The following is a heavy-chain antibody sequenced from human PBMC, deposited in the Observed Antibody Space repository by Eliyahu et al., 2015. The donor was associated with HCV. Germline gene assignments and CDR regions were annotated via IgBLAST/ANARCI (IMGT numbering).Heavy chain of an antibody. Sequence: QVQLIQWGAGLVKPSETLSLTCAVYGESFSGYYWSWIRQPPGKGLEWIGEVKHSGSTNYNPSLKSRVTISVDTSKNQFSLKLSSVTAADTAVYYCARGGPTYSSSWYWFDPWGQGTLVTVSS. D-gene: IGHD6-13*01. V-gene: IGHV4-34*02. CDR1: GESFSGYY. CDR3: ARGGPTYSSSWYWFDP. J-gene: IGHJ5*02. CDR2: VKHSGST.